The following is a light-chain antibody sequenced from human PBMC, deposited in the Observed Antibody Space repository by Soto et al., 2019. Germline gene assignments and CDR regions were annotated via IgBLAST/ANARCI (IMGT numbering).Light chain of an antibody. V-gene: IGKV3-15*01. Sequence: EIVMTQSPATLSVSPGERATLSCRASQSVSSNLAWYQQKPGQVPRLLIYGGSTRATGIPVRFSGSGSGTEFTLTNSSLQSEDFAVYYCQQYNNWPPLTFGGGTKVEIK. CDR2: GGS. CDR1: QSVSSN. J-gene: IGKJ4*01. CDR3: QQYNNWPPLT.